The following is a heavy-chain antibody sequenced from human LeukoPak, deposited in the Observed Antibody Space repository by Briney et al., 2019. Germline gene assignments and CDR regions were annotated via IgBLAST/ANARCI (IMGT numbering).Heavy chain of an antibody. Sequence: GASVKVSCKASGYTFTSYGISWVRQAPGQGLEWMGWINPNSGGTNYAQKFQGRVTMTRDTSISTAYMELSRLRSDDTAVYYCARDIGIAARPRSAFDIWGQGTMVTVSS. D-gene: IGHD6-6*01. J-gene: IGHJ3*02. CDR3: ARDIGIAARPRSAFDI. V-gene: IGHV1-2*02. CDR1: GYTFTSYG. CDR2: INPNSGGT.